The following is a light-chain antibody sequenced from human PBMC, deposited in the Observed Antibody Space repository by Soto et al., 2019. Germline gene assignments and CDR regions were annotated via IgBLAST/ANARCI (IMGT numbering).Light chain of an antibody. CDR3: AAWDDSLNGVV. J-gene: IGLJ3*02. V-gene: IGLV1-44*01. Sequence: QSVLTQPPSASGTPGPRVTIACSGSSSNIGSTTVKWYQQLPGTAPKLLIYNNNQRPSGVPDRFSGSKSGTSASLAISGLQSEDEADSYCAAWDDSLNGVVFGGGTKLTVL. CDR2: NNN. CDR1: SSNIGSTT.